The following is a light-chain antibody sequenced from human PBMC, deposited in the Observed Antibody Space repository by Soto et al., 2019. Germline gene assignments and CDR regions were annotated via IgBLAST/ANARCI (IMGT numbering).Light chain of an antibody. CDR2: GAS. J-gene: IGKJ1*01. Sequence: EIVMTQSPATLSESPGERATLSCRASQSVSSNLAWYQQKPGQAPRLLIYGASTRATGIPARFSGSGSGTEFTLTISSLQSEDFAVYYCQQYNNWPRAFGQGT. V-gene: IGKV3-15*01. CDR3: QQYNNWPRA. CDR1: QSVSSN.